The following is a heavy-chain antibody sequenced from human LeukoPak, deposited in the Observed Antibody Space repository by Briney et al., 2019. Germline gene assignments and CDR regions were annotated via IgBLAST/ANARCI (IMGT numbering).Heavy chain of an antibody. CDR2: INPNSGGT. J-gene: IGHJ4*02. CDR1: GYTFTGYY. V-gene: IGHV1-2*02. D-gene: IGHD3-10*01. Sequence: GASVKVSCKASGYTFTGYYMHWVRQAPGQGLEWMGWINPNSGGTNYAQKFQGRVTMTRDTSISTAYMELSRLRSDDTAVYYCASPTAYGSGSYYIYWGQGTLVTVSS. CDR3: ASPTAYGSGSYYIY.